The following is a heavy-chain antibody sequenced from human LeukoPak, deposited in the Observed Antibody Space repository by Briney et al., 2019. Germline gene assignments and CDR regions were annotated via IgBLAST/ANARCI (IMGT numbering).Heavy chain of an antibody. Sequence: SVKVSCKASGGTFSSYAISWVRQAPGQGLEWMGGIIPIFGTANYAQKFQGRVTITADESTSTAYMELSSLRSEDTAVYYCARGGEGAYDFPYWGQGTLVTVSS. V-gene: IGHV1-69*01. D-gene: IGHD5-12*01. CDR2: IIPIFGTA. CDR3: ARGGEGAYDFPY. J-gene: IGHJ4*02. CDR1: GGTFSSYA.